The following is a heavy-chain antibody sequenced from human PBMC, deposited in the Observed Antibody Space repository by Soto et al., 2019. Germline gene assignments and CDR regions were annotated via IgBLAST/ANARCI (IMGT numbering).Heavy chain of an antibody. CDR2: IKEDGTEK. J-gene: IGHJ4*02. CDR3: CVGRGWIFDF. Sequence: GRSLRLSCVAAKFTFSDIWMTWVRQAPGKGLEWVANIKEDGTEKNYLDSVKGRFTISTGNSRNSLYLQMNSLRAEDTALYYCCVGRGWIFDFWGQGTLVTFSS. V-gene: IGHV3-7*03. CDR1: KFTFSDIW. D-gene: IGHD6-19*01.